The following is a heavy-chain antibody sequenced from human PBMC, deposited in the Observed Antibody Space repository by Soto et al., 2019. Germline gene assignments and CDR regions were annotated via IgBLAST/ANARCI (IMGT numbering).Heavy chain of an antibody. J-gene: IGHJ5*02. Sequence: ASVKVSCKASGFTFTSSAMQWVRQARGQRLEWIGWVVVGSGNTNYAQKFQERVTITRDMSTSTAYMELSSLRSEDTAVYYCAVFRQEGSGSYRFDPWGQGTLVTVSS. D-gene: IGHD3-10*01. V-gene: IGHV1-58*02. CDR2: VVVGSGNT. CDR3: AVFRQEGSGSYRFDP. CDR1: GFTFTSSA.